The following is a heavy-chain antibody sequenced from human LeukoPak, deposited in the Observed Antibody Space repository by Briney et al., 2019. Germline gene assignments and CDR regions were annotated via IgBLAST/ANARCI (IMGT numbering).Heavy chain of an antibody. CDR2: ILDDGNNK. D-gene: IGHD1-26*01. CDR3: AKDRLFGSGLNGPHYHYGMDV. Sequence: PWGSLRLSCAASDFSFSNYGMHWVRQAPGKGLEWVAVILDDGNNKHYAESVKGRFTISRDNSNNMLYLQMNSLRPEDTAVYYCAKDRLFGSGLNGPHYHYGMDVWGQGTPVTVSS. J-gene: IGHJ6*02. V-gene: IGHV3-30*18. CDR1: DFSFSNYG.